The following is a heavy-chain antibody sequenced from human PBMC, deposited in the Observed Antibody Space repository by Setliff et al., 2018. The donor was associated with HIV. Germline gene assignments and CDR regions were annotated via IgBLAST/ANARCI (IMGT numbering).Heavy chain of an antibody. D-gene: IGHD1-26*01. CDR3: AKDRSGSYSFARD. V-gene: IGHV3-7*01. CDR1: GSTFSNYW. J-gene: IGHJ4*02. Sequence: PGGSLRLSCAASGSTFSNYWMSWVRQAPGKGPEWVANIKQDGSEKYYVESVKGRFTISRDNAKNSLYLQMNSLRAEDTAVYYCAKDRSGSYSFARDWGQGTLVTAPQ. CDR2: IKQDGSEK.